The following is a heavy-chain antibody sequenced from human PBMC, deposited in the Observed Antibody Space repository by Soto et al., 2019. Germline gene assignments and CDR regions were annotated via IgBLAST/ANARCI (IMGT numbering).Heavy chain of an antibody. CDR1: GGSFSGYY. D-gene: IGHD3-3*01. J-gene: IGHJ4*02. Sequence: SETLSLTCAVYGGSFSGYYWSWIRQPPGKGLEWIGEINHSGSTNYSPSLKSRVTISVDTSKNQFSLKLSSVTAADTAVYYCARKSFWSGSVFPNYFDYWGQGTLVTVSS. V-gene: IGHV4-34*01. CDR2: INHSGST. CDR3: ARKSFWSGSVFPNYFDY.